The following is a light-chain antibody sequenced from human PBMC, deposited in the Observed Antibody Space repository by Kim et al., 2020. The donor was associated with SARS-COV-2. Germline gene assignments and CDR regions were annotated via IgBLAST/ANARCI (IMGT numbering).Light chain of an antibody. V-gene: IGLV2-14*03. CDR1: SSDVGGYNY. Sequence: QSALTQPASVSGSPGQSITMSCTGTSSDVGGYNYVSWYQQHPGKAPKLIIYDVSKRPSGVSYRFSVSKSGNTASLTISGLQAEDEADYYCSSYTTSTTVVFGGGTQLTVL. CDR2: DVS. CDR3: SSYTTSTTVV. J-gene: IGLJ2*01.